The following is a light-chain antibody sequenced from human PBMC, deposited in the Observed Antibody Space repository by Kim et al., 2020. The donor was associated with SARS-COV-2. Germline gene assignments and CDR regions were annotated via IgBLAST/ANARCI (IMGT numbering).Light chain of an antibody. CDR1: NIGSKS. CDR2: YGS. V-gene: IGLV3-21*04. J-gene: IGLJ3*02. CDR3: QVWDSSSDHPWV. Sequence: PGQTARITCGGNNIGSKSVQWYQQKPSQAPILVIYYGSDRPSGIPERFSGSNSGNTATLTITSVEAGDEADYYCQVWDSSSDHPWVFGGGTRLTVL.